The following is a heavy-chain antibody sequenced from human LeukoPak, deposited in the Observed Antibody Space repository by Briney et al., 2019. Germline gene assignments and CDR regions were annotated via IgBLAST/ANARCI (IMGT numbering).Heavy chain of an antibody. J-gene: IGHJ4*02. D-gene: IGHD3-22*01. V-gene: IGHV4-61*02. CDR1: GDSLSSGNYY. CDR2: IYIIGST. CDR3: ARVTTGGYYNC. Sequence: LETLSVSCSVSGDSLSSGNYYRTWIRQPAGKGLEWLGRIYIIGSTNYNPSLKSRVTISVDTSKNQFSLRLSSVTAADTAVYYCARVTTGGYYNCWGQGTLVTVS.